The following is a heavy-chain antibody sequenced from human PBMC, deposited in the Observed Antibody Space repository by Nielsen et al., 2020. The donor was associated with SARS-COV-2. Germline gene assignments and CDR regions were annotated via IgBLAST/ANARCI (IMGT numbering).Heavy chain of an antibody. V-gene: IGHV3-9*01. CDR2: ISWNSGSI. Sequence: SLKISCAASGFTFDDYAMHWVRQAPGKGLEWVSGISWNSGSIGYADSVKGRFTISRDNAKNSLYLQMNSLRAEDTALYYCAKDGSEYSSSDGYYGMDVWGQGTTVTVSS. J-gene: IGHJ6*02. CDR3: AKDGSEYSSSDGYYGMDV. D-gene: IGHD6-13*01. CDR1: GFTFDDYA.